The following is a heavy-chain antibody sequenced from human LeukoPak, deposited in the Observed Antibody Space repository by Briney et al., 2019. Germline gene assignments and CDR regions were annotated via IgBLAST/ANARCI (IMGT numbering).Heavy chain of an antibody. D-gene: IGHD3-9*01. Sequence: GGSLRLSCAASGFTFSSYWMHWVRQAPGKGLVWVSRINSDGSSTSYADSVKGRFTISRDNAKNTLYLQMNTLRAEDTAVYYCARGHYYDILTGYYKGYYYYGMDVWAKGPRSPSP. CDR2: INSDGSST. V-gene: IGHV3-74*01. CDR1: GFTFSSYW. J-gene: IGHJ6*02. CDR3: ARGHYYDILTGYYKGYYYYGMDV.